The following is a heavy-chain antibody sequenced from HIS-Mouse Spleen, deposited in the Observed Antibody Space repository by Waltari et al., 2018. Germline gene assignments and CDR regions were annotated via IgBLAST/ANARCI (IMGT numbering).Heavy chain of an antibody. J-gene: IGHJ5*02. CDR3: ARREAAAGTGDWFDP. V-gene: IGHV4-39*01. Sequence: QLQLQESGPGLVKPSETLSLTCTVSGGSISSSSYDWGWIRQPPGKGLEWIGSIYYSGSTYYNPSLKSRVTISVNTSKNQFSLKLSSVTAADTAVYYCARREAAAGTGDWFDPWGQGTLVTVSS. CDR2: IYYSGST. D-gene: IGHD6-13*01. CDR1: GGSISSSSYD.